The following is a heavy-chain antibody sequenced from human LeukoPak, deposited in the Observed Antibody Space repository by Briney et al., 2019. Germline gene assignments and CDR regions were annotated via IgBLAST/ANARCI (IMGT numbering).Heavy chain of an antibody. CDR2: IYYSGIT. D-gene: IGHD2-21*01. CDR3: ARHIPVSMVDP. CDR1: GGSISSSSYY. J-gene: IGHJ5*02. Sequence: SETLSLTCTVSGGSISSSSYYWGWIRQPPGKGLEWIASIYYSGITYYNPSLESRVTISPDTSKNQFSLKLSSVTAADTAVYYCARHIPVSMVDPWGQGTLVTVSS. V-gene: IGHV4-39*07.